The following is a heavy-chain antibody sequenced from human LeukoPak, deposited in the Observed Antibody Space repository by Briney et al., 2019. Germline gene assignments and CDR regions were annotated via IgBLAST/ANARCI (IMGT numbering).Heavy chain of an antibody. CDR2: ISTTGIST. CDR3: AKDRDDFWSGYSKRAINMDV. V-gene: IGHV3-23*01. J-gene: IGHJ6*03. CDR1: GFTFSSYA. D-gene: IGHD3-3*01. Sequence: GGSLRLSCAASGFTFSSYAMSWVRQAPGKGLEWVSTISTTGISTYYADSVKGRFIISRDNSKNTLYLQMNSLRAEDTAVYYCAKDRDDFWSGYSKRAINMDVWGKGTTVTVSS.